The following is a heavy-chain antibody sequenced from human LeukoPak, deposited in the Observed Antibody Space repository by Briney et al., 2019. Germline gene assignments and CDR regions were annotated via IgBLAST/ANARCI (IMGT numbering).Heavy chain of an antibody. CDR3: AKDPNLGGWFGGLPPWLDP. CDR1: GFTFSSYA. D-gene: IGHD3-10*01. CDR2: ISGSGGST. Sequence: GGSLRLSCAASGFTFSSYAMSWVRQAPGKGLEWVSAISGSGGSTYYADSVKGRFTISRDNSKNTLYLQMNSLRAEDTAVYYCAKDPNLGGWFGGLPPWLDPWGQGTLVTVSS. J-gene: IGHJ5*02. V-gene: IGHV3-23*01.